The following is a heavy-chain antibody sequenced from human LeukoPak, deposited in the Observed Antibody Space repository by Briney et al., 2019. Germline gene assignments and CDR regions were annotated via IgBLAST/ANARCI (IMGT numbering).Heavy chain of an antibody. CDR3: ARDVEAVTWDYFDY. J-gene: IGHJ4*02. CDR2: ISSSGSTI. CDR1: GFTFSSYE. Sequence: PGGSLRLSCAASGFTFSSYEMNWVRQAPGKGLEWVSYISSSGSTIYYADSVKGRFTISRDNAKNSLYLQMNSLRAEDTAVYYCARDVEAVTWDYFDYWGQGTLVTVSS. D-gene: IGHD4-11*01. V-gene: IGHV3-48*03.